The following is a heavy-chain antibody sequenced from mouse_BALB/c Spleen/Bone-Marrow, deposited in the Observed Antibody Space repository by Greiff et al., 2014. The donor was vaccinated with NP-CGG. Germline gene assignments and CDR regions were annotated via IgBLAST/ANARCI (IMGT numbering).Heavy chain of an antibody. CDR1: GFTFSSFG. CDR2: ISSGTSTI. J-gene: IGHJ4*01. D-gene: IGHD2-3*01. CDR3: ARDDGYYIRNAMDY. V-gene: IGHV5-17*02. Sequence: VQLKGSGGGLVQPGGSRKLSCAASGFTFSSFGMHWGRQAPERGLGWVAYISSGTSTIYYADTVKGRFTISRDNPKNTLFLQMTSLRSEDTAMYYCARDDGYYIRNAMDYWGQGTSVTVSS.